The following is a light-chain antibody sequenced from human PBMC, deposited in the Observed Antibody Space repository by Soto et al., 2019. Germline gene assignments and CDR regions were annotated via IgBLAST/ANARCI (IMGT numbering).Light chain of an antibody. V-gene: IGKV3-15*01. J-gene: IGKJ4*01. CDR1: QSISSN. CDR2: DAS. CDR3: QQYNNWPLT. Sequence: ETVMTQSPATLSVSPGERATLSCRASQSISSNLAWFQQKPSQAPRLLIYDASTMATGFPARFSGSGSGTEFTLTISSLQSEDFAVYYCQQYNNWPLTFGGGTKVDIK.